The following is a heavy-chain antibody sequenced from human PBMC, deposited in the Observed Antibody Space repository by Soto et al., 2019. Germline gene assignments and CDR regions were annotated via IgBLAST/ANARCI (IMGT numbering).Heavy chain of an antibody. V-gene: IGHV4-38-2*02. CDR3: GKAPVMVVGGSTFDY. J-gene: IGHJ4*01. CDR1: GYSISSGSY. Sequence: SETLSLTCTVSGYSISSGSYWGWIRQPPGKGPEWIASIYHGGTTFYNPSLKSRVTVSVDKSNNQFSLKLRSVTAADTAVYYCGKAPVMVVGGSTFDYWGHGTLVTVSS. D-gene: IGHD2-15*01. CDR2: IYHGGTT.